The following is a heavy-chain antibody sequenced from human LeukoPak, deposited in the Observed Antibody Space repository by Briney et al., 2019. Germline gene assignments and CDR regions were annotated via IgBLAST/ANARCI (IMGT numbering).Heavy chain of an antibody. CDR3: ARLXNSGYYFHDY. V-gene: IGHV4-59*08. CDR1: GGSISTYH. Sequence: SETLSLTCTVSGGSISTYHWSWLRQPPGKGLEWIGYVHYSGSTNYNPSLTSRLTISLDTSKKQTSLKLNSVTAADTAVYYRARLXNSGYYFHDYWGQGTLVTVSS. J-gene: IGHJ4*02. CDR2: VHYSGST. D-gene: IGHD3-22*01.